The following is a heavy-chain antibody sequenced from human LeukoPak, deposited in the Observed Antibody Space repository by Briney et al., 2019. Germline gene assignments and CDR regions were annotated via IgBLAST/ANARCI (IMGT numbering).Heavy chain of an antibody. J-gene: IGHJ4*02. Sequence: PSETLSLTCTVSGGSISSGGYFWSWIRQHPGKGLEWIGYIYYSGGTYYNPSLKSRVTISLDTSKNQFSLKLTSVTAADTAVYYCASFYQAYYFDLWGQGTLVTVSS. V-gene: IGHV4-31*03. D-gene: IGHD2-21*01. CDR2: IYYSGGT. CDR3: ASFYQAYYFDL. CDR1: GGSISSGGYF.